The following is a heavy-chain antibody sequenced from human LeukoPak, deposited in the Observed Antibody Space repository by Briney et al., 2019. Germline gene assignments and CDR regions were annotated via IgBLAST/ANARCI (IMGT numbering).Heavy chain of an antibody. D-gene: IGHD5-24*01. CDR2: INQDGSEN. CDR1: GFTFSGYW. J-gene: IGHJ4*02. V-gene: IGHV3-7*03. Sequence: GGSLRLSCVASGFTFSGYWMTWVRQAPGKGLEWVANINQDGSENYFVDSVKGRFTISRDNSKNSLYLQMNNLRAEDTAIYYCARGAGYNYPYYFDYWGQGTLVTVSS. CDR3: ARGAGYNYPYYFDY.